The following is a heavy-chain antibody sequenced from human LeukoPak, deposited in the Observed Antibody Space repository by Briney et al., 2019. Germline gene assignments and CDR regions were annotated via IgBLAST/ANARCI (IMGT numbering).Heavy chain of an antibody. J-gene: IGHJ4*02. CDR1: GFTFSSYA. V-gene: IGHV4-4*07. CDR2: IYTSGST. Sequence: PGGSLRLSCAASGFTFSSYAMSWIRQPAGKGLEWIGRIYTSGSTNYNPSLKSRVTISVDTSKNQFSLRVSSVTAADTAVYYCARDYYDYNFFDYWGQGTLVTVSS. CDR3: ARDYYDYNFFDY. D-gene: IGHD3-16*01.